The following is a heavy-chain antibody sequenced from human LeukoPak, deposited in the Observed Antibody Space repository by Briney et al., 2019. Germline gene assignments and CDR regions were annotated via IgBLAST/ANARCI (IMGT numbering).Heavy chain of an antibody. D-gene: IGHD2-2*02. J-gene: IGHJ4*02. CDR3: ARGYCSSTSCYTAFDY. CDR1: GGTFSSYA. V-gene: IGHV1-69*05. Sequence: SVKVSCKASGGTFSSYAISWVRQAPGQGLEWMGGIIPIFGTANYAQKFQGRVTITTDESTSTAYMELSSLRSEDAAVYYCARGYCSSTSCYTAFDYWGQGTLVTVSS. CDR2: IIPIFGTA.